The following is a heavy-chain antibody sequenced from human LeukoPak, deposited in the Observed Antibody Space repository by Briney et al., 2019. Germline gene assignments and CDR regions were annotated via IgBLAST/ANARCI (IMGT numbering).Heavy chain of an antibody. Sequence: PGGSLRLSCAASGFTFSSYWMHWVRQAPGKGLLWVSRINSGGSSTSYADSVKGRFTIFRDNAKNTLYLQMNSLRAEDTAVYYCASLPTFWSGYSGWGQGTLVTVSS. CDR1: GFTFSSYW. V-gene: IGHV3-74*01. CDR2: INSGGSST. J-gene: IGHJ4*02. D-gene: IGHD3-3*01. CDR3: ASLPTFWSGYSG.